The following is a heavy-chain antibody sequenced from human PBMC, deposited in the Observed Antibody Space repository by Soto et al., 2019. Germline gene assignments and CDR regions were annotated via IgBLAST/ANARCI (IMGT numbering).Heavy chain of an antibody. CDR2: IYYTGST. Sequence: SETLSLTCTVSGGSISSGDYYWSWIRQPPGKGLEWIGYIYYTGSTYYNPSLKSRVIISLETSKNQFSLTLTSLTAADSAMYYCASTSRATPGTGLDSWGQGALVTVSS. CDR1: GGSISSGDYY. V-gene: IGHV4-30-4*02. J-gene: IGHJ4*02. CDR3: ASTSRATPGTGLDS.